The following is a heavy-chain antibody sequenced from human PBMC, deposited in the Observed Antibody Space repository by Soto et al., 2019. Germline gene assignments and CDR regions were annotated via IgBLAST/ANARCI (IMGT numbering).Heavy chain of an antibody. CDR1: GFTFTSSA. D-gene: IGHD4-17*01. CDR3: AAGAHTVTRALDY. Sequence: QMQLVQSGPEVKKPGTSVKVSCKASGFTFTSSAVQWVRQARGQRLEWIGWIVVGSGNTNYAQKFQERVTITRDMSTSTAYMELSSLRSEDTAVYYCAAGAHTVTRALDYWGQGTLVTVSS. J-gene: IGHJ4*02. V-gene: IGHV1-58*01. CDR2: IVVGSGNT.